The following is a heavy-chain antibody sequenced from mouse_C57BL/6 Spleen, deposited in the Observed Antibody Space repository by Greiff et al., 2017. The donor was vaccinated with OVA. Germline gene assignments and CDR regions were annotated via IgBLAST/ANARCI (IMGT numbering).Heavy chain of an antibody. Sequence: VQLQQPGAELVKPGASVKLSCKASGYTFTSYWMHWVKQRPGRGLEWIGRIDPKSGGTKYNEKFQSKATLTVDTPSSTAYMQLSSLTSEDSAVYSWERQTYGSSPAWYAYWGQGTLVTVAA. CDR1: GYTFTSYW. CDR3: ERQTYGSSPAWYAY. CDR2: IDPKSGGT. D-gene: IGHD1-1*01. J-gene: IGHJ3*01. V-gene: IGHV1-72*01.